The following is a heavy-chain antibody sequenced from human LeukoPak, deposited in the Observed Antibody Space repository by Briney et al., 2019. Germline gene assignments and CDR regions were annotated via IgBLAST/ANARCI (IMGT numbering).Heavy chain of an antibody. CDR1: GGSISSRSYF. Sequence: SETLSPTCNVSGGSISSRSYFWGWIRQPPGKGLEWIGSIFYSVNTYSNPSLRSRVTFSVDTSKNQFSLKLSSVTAADTAAYFCTRSTSRVWELDQWGQGTLVTVSS. V-gene: IGHV4-39*01. CDR2: IFYSVNT. CDR3: TRSTSRVWELDQ. J-gene: IGHJ4*02. D-gene: IGHD1-26*01.